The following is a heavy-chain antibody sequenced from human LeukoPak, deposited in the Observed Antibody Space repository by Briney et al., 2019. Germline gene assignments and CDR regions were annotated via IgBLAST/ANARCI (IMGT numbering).Heavy chain of an antibody. D-gene: IGHD3-16*01. CDR1: GGSISSSSYY. Sequence: SETLSLTCTVSGGSISSSSYYWGWIRQPPGKGLEWIGYIYYSGSTNYNPSLKSRVTMSVDTSKNQFSLKLSSVTAADTAVYYCAGGDNYYYYYMDVWGKGTTVTISS. CDR2: IYYSGST. J-gene: IGHJ6*03. CDR3: AGGDNYYYYYMDV. V-gene: IGHV4-61*05.